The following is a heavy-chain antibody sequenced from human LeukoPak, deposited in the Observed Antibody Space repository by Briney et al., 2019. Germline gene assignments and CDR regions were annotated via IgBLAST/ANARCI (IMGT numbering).Heavy chain of an antibody. V-gene: IGHV3-20*04. J-gene: IGHJ4*02. CDR2: INWNGGST. CDR3: ARGPSYSSGWYYFDY. Sequence: PGGSLRLSCAASGFTFDDYGMSWVRQAPGKGLEWVSGINWNGGSTGYADSVKGRFTISRDNAKNSLYLQMNSLRAEDTAVYYCARGPSYSSGWYYFDYWGQGTLVTVSS. D-gene: IGHD6-19*01. CDR1: GFTFDDYG.